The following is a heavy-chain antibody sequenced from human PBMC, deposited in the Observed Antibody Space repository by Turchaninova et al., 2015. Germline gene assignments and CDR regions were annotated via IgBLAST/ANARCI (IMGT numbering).Heavy chain of an antibody. CDR2: VYVYGSGST. Sequence: QVQLQESGPRLLTPSATLSPPCTDSGGSMKNYLWDGVRKPPGKGLEWIGCVYVYGSGSTNDNPSLKSRVTISVDKSKNQFSLKWTSVTAADTAVYYCAREQPNWGPPFDYWGQGTLAIVSS. CDR3: AREQPNWGPPFDY. J-gene: IGHJ4*02. V-gene: IGHV4-59*12. CDR1: GGSMKNYL. D-gene: IGHD7-27*01.